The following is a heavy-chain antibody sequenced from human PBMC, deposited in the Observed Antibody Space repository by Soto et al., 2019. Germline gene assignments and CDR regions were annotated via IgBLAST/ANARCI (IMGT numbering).Heavy chain of an antibody. V-gene: IGHV5-51*01. Sequence: GESLKISCKGSGYSFTSYWIGWVRQMPGKGLEWMGIIYPGDSDTRYSPSFQGQVTISADKSISTAYLQWSSLKASDTAMYYCASQISDYDFWSGYCPAHYGMDVWGQGTTVTVSS. CDR1: GYSFTSYW. CDR3: ASQISDYDFWSGYCPAHYGMDV. CDR2: IYPGDSDT. D-gene: IGHD3-3*01. J-gene: IGHJ6*02.